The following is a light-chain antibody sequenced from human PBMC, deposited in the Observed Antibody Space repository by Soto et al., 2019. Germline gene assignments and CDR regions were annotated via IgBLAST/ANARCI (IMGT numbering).Light chain of an antibody. Sequence: EIVMTQSPATLSVSPGERATLSCRARESVSSNLARYQQKPGQAPRLLIYGASTRGTGIPVRSSGSGSGTEFTLTIRRLQSEDFAVYYCQQYNKWRTFGQGTKVEV. J-gene: IGKJ1*01. CDR1: ESVSSN. V-gene: IGKV3-15*01. CDR2: GAS. CDR3: QQYNKWRT.